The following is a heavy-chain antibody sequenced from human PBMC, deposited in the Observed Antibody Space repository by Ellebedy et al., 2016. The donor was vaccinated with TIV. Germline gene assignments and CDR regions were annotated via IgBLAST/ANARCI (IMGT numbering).Heavy chain of an antibody. J-gene: IGHJ6*02. D-gene: IGHD3-3*01. CDR2: ISTSSSTM. CDR3: ARDSLTIFGVDYYYYGMDV. V-gene: IGHV3-48*01. Sequence: GESLKISCAASGFTFSTYHMNWVRQAPGEGLEWVSYISTSSSTMYYADSVKGRFTISRDNSKNTLYLQMNSLRAEDTAVYYCARDSLTIFGVDYYYYGMDVWGQGTTVTVSS. CDR1: GFTFSTYH.